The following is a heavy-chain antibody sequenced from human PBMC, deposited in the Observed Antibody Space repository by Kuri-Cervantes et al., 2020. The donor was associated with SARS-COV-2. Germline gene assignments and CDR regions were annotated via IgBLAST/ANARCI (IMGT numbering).Heavy chain of an antibody. J-gene: IGHJ4*02. CDR3: AKVAAAGGLDY. V-gene: IGHV3-20*04. CDR1: GFTFDDYG. Sequence: GESLKISCAASGFTFDDYGLSWVRQAPGKGLEWVSGINWNGGSTGYADSVKGRFTISRDNAKNSLYLQMNSLRAEDTAVYYCAKVAAAGGLDYWGQGTLVTVSS. D-gene: IGHD6-13*01. CDR2: INWNGGST.